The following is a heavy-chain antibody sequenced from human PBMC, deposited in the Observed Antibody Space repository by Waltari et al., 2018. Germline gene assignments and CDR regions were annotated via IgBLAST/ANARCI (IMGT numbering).Heavy chain of an antibody. Sequence: EVQLVESGGGLIQPGGSLRLSCAASGFTSSSYEVNWVRQGPGKGLEWVSYIGRSGDIMFFADSVRGRFTISRDNAKNSLYLQMNSLRVEDTAVYYCAREQFYNSGIQGSAFDYWGQGTLVTVSS. V-gene: IGHV3-48*03. CDR3: AREQFYNSGIQGSAFDY. J-gene: IGHJ4*02. D-gene: IGHD3-10*01. CDR1: GFTSSSYE. CDR2: IGRSGDIM.